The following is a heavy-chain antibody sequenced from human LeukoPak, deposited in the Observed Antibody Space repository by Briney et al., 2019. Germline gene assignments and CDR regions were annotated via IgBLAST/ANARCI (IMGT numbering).Heavy chain of an antibody. CDR1: GFTFSSYA. D-gene: IGHD3-10*01. V-gene: IGHV3-64*01. J-gene: IGHJ4*02. CDR3: ARGATYYYGSGSYVDY. CDR2: ISSNGGST. Sequence: GALRLSCAASGFTFSSYAMHWVRQAPGKGLEYFSAISSNGGSTYYANSVKGRFTISRDNSKNTLYLQMGSLRAEDMAVYYCARGATYYYGSGSYVDYWGQGTLVTVSS.